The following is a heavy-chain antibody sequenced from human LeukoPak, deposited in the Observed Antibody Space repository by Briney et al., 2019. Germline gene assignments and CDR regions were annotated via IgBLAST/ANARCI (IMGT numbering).Heavy chain of an antibody. Sequence: HAGGSLRLCCAASGFTFSNYSMNWVRQAPGKGLEWVSYITSSSTVYYAGSVKGRFTISRDNAKNSLFLQMNSLRAEDTAVYYCARDYCSGPKCYFIDYWGQGALVTVSS. J-gene: IGHJ4*02. D-gene: IGHD2-15*01. CDR2: ITSSSTV. CDR3: ARDYCSGPKCYFIDY. CDR1: GFTFSNYS. V-gene: IGHV3-48*04.